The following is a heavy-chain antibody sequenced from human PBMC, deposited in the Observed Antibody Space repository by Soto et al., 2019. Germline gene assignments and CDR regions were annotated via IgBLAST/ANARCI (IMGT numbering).Heavy chain of an antibody. V-gene: IGHV3-23*01. J-gene: IGHJ4*02. CDR3: AKLGSCSSTSCYRDY. CDR1: GLTFSNYG. Sequence: EVELLESGGGLVQPGGSLRLSCAASGLTFSNYGMSWVRQAPGKGLEGVSTVSGGGGGTFYVDSVKGRFTISRDNSKNTVSLQMNSLRAEDTAVYYCAKLGSCSSTSCYRDYWGQGTLVTVSS. CDR2: VSGGGGGT. D-gene: IGHD2-2*01.